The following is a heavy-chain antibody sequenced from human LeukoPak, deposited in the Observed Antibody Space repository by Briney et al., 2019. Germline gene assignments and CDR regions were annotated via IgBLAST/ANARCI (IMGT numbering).Heavy chain of an antibody. Sequence: SETLSLTCTVSGGSISSYYWSWIRQPPGKGLEWIGYIYYSGSTNYNPSLKGRVTISVDTSKNQSSLKLSSVTAADTAVYYCARANRYDLYFDYWGQGTLVTVSS. V-gene: IGHV4-59*01. D-gene: IGHD5-12*01. CDR1: GGSISSYY. CDR2: IYYSGST. CDR3: ARANRYDLYFDY. J-gene: IGHJ4*02.